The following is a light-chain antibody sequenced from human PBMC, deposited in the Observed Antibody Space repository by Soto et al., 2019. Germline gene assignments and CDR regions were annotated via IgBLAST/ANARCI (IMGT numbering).Light chain of an antibody. CDR3: QQYGSSPFT. J-gene: IGKJ3*01. Sequence: ESVLTQSPGTLSMSPGERATPSCRASQSVSSSYSAWYQQKPGQAPRLLIYGASSRATGIPDRFSGSGSGTDFTLTISRLEPEDFAVYYCQQYGSSPFTFGPGTKVDIK. CDR2: GAS. V-gene: IGKV3-20*01. CDR1: QSVSSSY.